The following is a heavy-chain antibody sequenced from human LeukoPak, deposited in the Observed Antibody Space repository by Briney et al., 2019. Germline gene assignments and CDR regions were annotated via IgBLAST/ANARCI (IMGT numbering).Heavy chain of an antibody. V-gene: IGHV1-69*05. CDR3: ARSRSSWYEGPPFDP. Sequence: SVKVSCKASGGTFSSYAISWVRQAPGQGLEWMGRIIPIFGTANYAQKFQGRVTITTDESTSTAYMELSSLRSEDTAVYYCARSRSSWYEGPPFDPWGQGTLVTVSS. CDR1: GGTFSSYA. D-gene: IGHD6-13*01. J-gene: IGHJ5*02. CDR2: IIPIFGTA.